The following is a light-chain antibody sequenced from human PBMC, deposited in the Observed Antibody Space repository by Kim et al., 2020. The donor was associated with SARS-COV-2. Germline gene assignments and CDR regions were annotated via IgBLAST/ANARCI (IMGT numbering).Light chain of an antibody. CDR3: AAWDDSLNGYV. J-gene: IGLJ1*01. V-gene: IGLV1-44*01. Sequence: VTIAVPACGSNTRYNTVNWYQQVAPTAPNPLTYSQDERPSGVPDRFSGSRSGTSASLAISGLQSEDEADYYCAAWDDSLNGYVFGSGTKVTVL. CDR1: GSNTRYNT. CDR2: SQD.